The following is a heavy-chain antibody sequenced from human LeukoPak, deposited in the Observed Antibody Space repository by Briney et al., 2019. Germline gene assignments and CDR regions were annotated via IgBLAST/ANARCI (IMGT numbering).Heavy chain of an antibody. CDR3: ARDRVSHVRGILRGVFDY. D-gene: IGHD3-10*01. J-gene: IGHJ4*02. CDR2: INPNSGGT. V-gene: IGHV1-2*02. Sequence: GASVKVSCKASGYTFTGYYMHWVRQAPGQGLEWMGWINPNSGGTNYAQKFQGRVTMTRDTSINTAYMDLNRLKSDDTAVYYCARDRVSHVRGILRGVFDYWGQGPLITVSS. CDR1: GYTFTGYY.